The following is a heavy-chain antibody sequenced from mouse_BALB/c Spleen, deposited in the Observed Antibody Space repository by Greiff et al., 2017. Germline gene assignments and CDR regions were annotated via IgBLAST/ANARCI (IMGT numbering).Heavy chain of an antibody. D-gene: IGHD2-4*01. J-gene: IGHJ2*01. Sequence: VQGVESGAELAKPGASVKMSCKASGYTFTSYWMHWVKQRPGQGLEWIGYINPSTGYTEYNQKFKDKATLTADKSSSTAYMQLSSLTSEDSAVYYCAPYDYDYWGQGTTLTVSS. V-gene: IGHV1-7*01. CDR3: APYDYDY. CDR2: INPSTGYT. CDR1: GYTFTSYW.